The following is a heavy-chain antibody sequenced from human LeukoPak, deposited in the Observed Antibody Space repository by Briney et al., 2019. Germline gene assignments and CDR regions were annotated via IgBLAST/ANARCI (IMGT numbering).Heavy chain of an antibody. CDR1: GGSISSYY. V-gene: IGHV4-59*08. Sequence: SETLSLTCTVSGGSISSYYWSWIRQPPGKGLEWIGYIYYSGSTDYNPSLKSRVTISVDTSKNQFSLKLSSVTAAYTAVYYCARHSGYSNYGAFDYWGQGTLVTVSS. CDR3: ARHSGYSNYGAFDY. CDR2: IYYSGST. D-gene: IGHD4-11*01. J-gene: IGHJ4*02.